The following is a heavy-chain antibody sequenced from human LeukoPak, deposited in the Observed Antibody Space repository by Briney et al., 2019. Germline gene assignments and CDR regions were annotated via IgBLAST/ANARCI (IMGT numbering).Heavy chain of an antibody. D-gene: IGHD1-26*01. Sequence: GGSLRLSCAASGFTFSSYAMHWVRQAPGKGLEWVAVISHDGSNKYYADSVKGRFTISRDNSKNTLYLQMNSLRAEDTAVYYCARGGGATLYYYFDYWGQGTLVTVSS. CDR3: ARGGGATLYYYFDY. CDR2: ISHDGSNK. J-gene: IGHJ4*02. CDR1: GFTFSSYA. V-gene: IGHV3-30*04.